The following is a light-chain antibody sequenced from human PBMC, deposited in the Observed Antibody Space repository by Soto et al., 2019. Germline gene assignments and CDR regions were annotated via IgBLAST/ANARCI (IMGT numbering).Light chain of an antibody. CDR3: QQYGSSPFS. Sequence: IVLTQSPGTLSLSPGERATLSCRASHIVRSSFLAWYQQKPGQAPRLIIFGASNRASGIPERFSGSGSGTDFTLTISRLDPEDFAVYYCQQYGSSPFSFGPGTKVDI. J-gene: IGKJ3*01. V-gene: IGKV3-20*01. CDR2: GAS. CDR1: HIVRSSF.